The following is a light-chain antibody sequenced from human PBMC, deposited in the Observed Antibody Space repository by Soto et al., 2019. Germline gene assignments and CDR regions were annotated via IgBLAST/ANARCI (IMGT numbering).Light chain of an antibody. CDR3: QQRSNWPPPPIT. Sequence: EIVLTLSPGTLSLSQGERATLSCRASQSVSNNYLAWYQQKPGQAPRLLIYGASNRATGIPDRFSGSGSGTDFTLTISRLEPEDFAVYYCQQRSNWPPPPITFGQGTRLEIK. V-gene: IGKV3D-20*02. CDR2: GAS. CDR1: QSVSNNY. J-gene: IGKJ5*01.